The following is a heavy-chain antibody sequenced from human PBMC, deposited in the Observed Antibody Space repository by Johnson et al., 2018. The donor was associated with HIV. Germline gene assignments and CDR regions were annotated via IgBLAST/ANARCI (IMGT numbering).Heavy chain of an antibody. J-gene: IGHJ3*02. Sequence: VQLVESGGGVVRPGGSLRLSCAASGFTFDDYGMSWVRQVPGKGLEWVSGIDWNGGSTYYADSVKGRFTISRDNAKNSLYLQMNSLRAEDTAFYYCAKDMSYDSRGDAFDIWGQGTMVTVSS. V-gene: IGHV3-20*04. D-gene: IGHD3-22*01. CDR1: GFTFDDYG. CDR2: IDWNGGST. CDR3: AKDMSYDSRGDAFDI.